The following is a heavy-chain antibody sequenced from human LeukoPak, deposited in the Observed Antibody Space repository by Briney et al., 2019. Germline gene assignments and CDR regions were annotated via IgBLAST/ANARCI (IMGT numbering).Heavy chain of an antibody. V-gene: IGHV3-23*01. Sequence: PGGSLRLSCAASGFTFSSCAMGWVRQAPGKGLEWVSTITGGGGTTYYADSVKGRFTISRDTSKNTLFLQMNSLRAEDTAVYYCARMREYSGNSYPNFDYWGQGTLVTVSS. CDR2: ITGGGGTT. CDR1: GFTFSSCA. CDR3: ARMREYSGNSYPNFDY. D-gene: IGHD1-26*01. J-gene: IGHJ4*02.